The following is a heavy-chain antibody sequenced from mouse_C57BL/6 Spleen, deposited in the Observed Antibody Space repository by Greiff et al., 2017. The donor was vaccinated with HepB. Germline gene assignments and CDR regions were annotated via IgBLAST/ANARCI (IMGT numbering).Heavy chain of an antibody. Sequence: VQLQQSGAELARPGASVKLSCKASGYTFTSYGISWVKQRTGQGLEWIGEIYPRSGNTYYNEKFKGKATLTADKSSSTAYMELRSLTSEDSAVYFCARGGASTMVTTAMDYWGQGTSVTVSS. D-gene: IGHD2-2*01. CDR3: ARGGASTMVTTAMDY. CDR1: GYTFTSYG. V-gene: IGHV1-81*01. CDR2: IYPRSGNT. J-gene: IGHJ4*01.